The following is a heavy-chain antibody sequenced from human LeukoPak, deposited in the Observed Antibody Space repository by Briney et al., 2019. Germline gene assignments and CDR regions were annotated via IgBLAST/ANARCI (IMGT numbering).Heavy chain of an antibody. CDR3: ARRDISSGWSFDY. CDR1: GGSLSNYH. V-gene: IGHV4-4*07. J-gene: IGHJ4*02. CDR2: IHTSGST. D-gene: IGHD6-19*01. Sequence: SETLSLTCTVSGGSLSNYHWSWIRQPAGKGLEWIGQIHTSGSTNYNPPLKSRVTMSIDTTEDQVSLTIRSVTAADTAFYYCARRDISSGWSFDYWGKGTLVTVSS.